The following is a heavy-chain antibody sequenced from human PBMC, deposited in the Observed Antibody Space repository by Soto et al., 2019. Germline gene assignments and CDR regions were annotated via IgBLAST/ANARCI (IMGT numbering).Heavy chain of an antibody. J-gene: IGHJ6*02. V-gene: IGHV1-69*13. D-gene: IGHD6-19*01. CDR1: GGTFSSYA. CDR3: ARDLAVAESTPRYYYYGMDV. Sequence: SLKVSCKASGGTFSSYAISWVRQAPGQGLEWMGGIIPIFGTANYAQKFQGRVTITADESTSTAYMELSSLRSEDTAVYYCARDLAVAESTPRYYYYGMDVWGQGTTVTVSS. CDR2: IIPIFGTA.